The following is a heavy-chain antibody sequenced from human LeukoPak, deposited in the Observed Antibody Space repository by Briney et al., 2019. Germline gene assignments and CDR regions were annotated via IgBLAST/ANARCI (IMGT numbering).Heavy chain of an antibody. D-gene: IGHD5-18*01. CDR3: ASDRWDSYGLELNYYYGMDV. Sequence: GGSLRLSCAASGFTFSDYYMSWIRQAPGKGLEWVSYISSSGSTIYYADPVKGRFTISRDNAKNSLYLQMNSLRAEDTAVYYCASDRWDSYGLELNYYYGMDVWGQGTTVTVSS. CDR2: ISSSGSTI. V-gene: IGHV3-11*01. CDR1: GFTFSDYY. J-gene: IGHJ6*02.